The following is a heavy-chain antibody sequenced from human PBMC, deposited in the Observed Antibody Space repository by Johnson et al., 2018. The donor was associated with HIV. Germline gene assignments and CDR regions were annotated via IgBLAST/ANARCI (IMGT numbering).Heavy chain of an antibody. Sequence: QVQLVESGGGVVQPGRSLRLSCAASGFTFSNYGMHWVRQAPGKGLAWVAVIWFDGNNKHYSDSVKGRFTLSRDNSNNILYLQMNSLRVEDTAVYYCAKVAVATAAGGVALDIWGPGTMVTVS. CDR1: GFTFSNYG. J-gene: IGHJ3*02. V-gene: IGHV3-33*06. CDR3: AKVAVATAAGGVALDI. CDR2: IWFDGNNK. D-gene: IGHD6-13*01.